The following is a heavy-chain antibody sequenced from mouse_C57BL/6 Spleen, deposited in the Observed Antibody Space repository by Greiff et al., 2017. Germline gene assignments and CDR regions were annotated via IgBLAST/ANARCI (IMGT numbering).Heavy chain of an antibody. CDR1: GYTFTDYY. J-gene: IGHJ2*01. CDR3: ARDGSSGFDY. D-gene: IGHD1-1*01. V-gene: IGHV1-26*01. Sequence: VQLQQSGPELVKPGASVKISCKASGYTFTDYYMNWVKQSHGKSLEWIGDINPNNGGTSYNQKFKGKATLTVDKSSSTAYMELRSLTSEDSAVYYCARDGSSGFDYWGQGTTLTVSS. CDR2: INPNNGGT.